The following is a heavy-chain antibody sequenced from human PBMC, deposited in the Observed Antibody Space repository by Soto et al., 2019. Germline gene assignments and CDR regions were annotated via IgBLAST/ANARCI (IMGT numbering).Heavy chain of an antibody. CDR3: AKTGFFSWTEVFDY. J-gene: IGHJ4*02. Sequence: GGSLRLSCAASGFTFSSYVMLWVRQAPGKGLEWVAVISYDGINKYYADSVKGRFTISRDNSKNTLYLQMNSLRAEDTAVYYCAKTGFFSWTEVFDYWGQGTLLTVSS. V-gene: IGHV3-30*18. CDR2: ISYDGINK. CDR1: GFTFSSYV. D-gene: IGHD6-13*01.